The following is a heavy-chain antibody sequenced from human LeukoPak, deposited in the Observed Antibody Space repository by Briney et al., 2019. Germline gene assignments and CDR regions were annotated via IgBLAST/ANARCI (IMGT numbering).Heavy chain of an antibody. CDR2: IYHSGST. CDR3: ARGPTRSGYYYPFDY. CDR1: GYSIRSGYY. J-gene: IGHJ4*02. Sequence: SETLSLTCAVSGYSIRSGYYWGWIRQPPGKGLEWIGSIYHSGSTYYNPSLKSRVTISVDTSKNQFSLKLSSVTAADTAVYYCARGPTRSGYYYPFDYWGQGTLVTVSS. V-gene: IGHV4-38-2*01. D-gene: IGHD3-22*01.